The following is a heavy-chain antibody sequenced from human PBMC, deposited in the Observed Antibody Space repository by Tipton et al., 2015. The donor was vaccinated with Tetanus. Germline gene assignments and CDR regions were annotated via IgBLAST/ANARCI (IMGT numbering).Heavy chain of an antibody. CDR2: VGYDGTRK. D-gene: IGHD3-3*01. CDR3: ARERFVEGLGPPAC. Sequence: SLRLSCAASGFTFSNHGMHWVRQAPGKGLEWVALVGYDGTRKYYAESVEGRFIISRDNSKNTLYLHMDSLRVEDIATYFCARERFVEGLGPPACRGQGPLVPFSS. J-gene: IGHJ4*02. V-gene: IGHV3-33*01. CDR1: GFTFSNHG.